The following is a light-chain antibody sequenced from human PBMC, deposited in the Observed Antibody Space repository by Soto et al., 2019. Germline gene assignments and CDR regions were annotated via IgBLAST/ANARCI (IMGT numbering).Light chain of an antibody. Sequence: QSALSQPPSASGSPGQSVTISCTGTSSDVGGYNYVSWYQRHPGKAPKLMIYEVNKRPSGVPDRFSGSKSGNTASLTVSGLQAEDDSDYYCSSYAGSNNVVFGGGTKLTVL. CDR1: SSDVGGYNY. CDR3: SSYAGSNNVV. J-gene: IGLJ2*01. CDR2: EVN. V-gene: IGLV2-8*01.